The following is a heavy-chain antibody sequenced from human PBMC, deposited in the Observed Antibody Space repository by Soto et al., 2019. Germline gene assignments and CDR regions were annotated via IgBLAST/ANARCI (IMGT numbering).Heavy chain of an antibody. V-gene: IGHV1-18*01. CDR2: ISAYNGKT. CDR3: ASTRSSSWRVDP. Sequence: QVQLVQSGAEVKKPGASVKVSCKASGYTFNIYGISWVRQAPGQGLEWMGWISAYNGKTNYTQKLQGRATITTDTSTSTAYMEWRSLRSDDTAIYYCASTRSSSWRVDPWGQGTLITVSA. J-gene: IGHJ5*02. D-gene: IGHD6-13*01. CDR1: GYTFNIYG.